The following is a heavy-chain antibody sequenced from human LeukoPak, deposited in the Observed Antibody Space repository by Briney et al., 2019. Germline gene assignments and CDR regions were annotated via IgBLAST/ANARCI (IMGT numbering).Heavy chain of an antibody. V-gene: IGHV4-39*07. CDR2: IYYSGST. Sequence: SETLSLTCTVSGGSISSSSYYWGWIRQPPGKGLEWIGSIYYSGSTYYSPSLKSRVTISVDTSKNQFSLKLSSVTAADTAVYYCARIMITFGGVNTVDYWGQGTLVTVSS. D-gene: IGHD3-16*01. J-gene: IGHJ4*02. CDR3: ARIMITFGGVNTVDY. CDR1: GGSISSSSYY.